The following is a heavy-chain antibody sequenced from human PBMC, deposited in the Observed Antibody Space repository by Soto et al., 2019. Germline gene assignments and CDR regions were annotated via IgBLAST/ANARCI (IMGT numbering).Heavy chain of an antibody. J-gene: IGHJ4*01. Sequence: GSAVMVSWEACFGRFADSTSYWVRQAPGRGLEWMGRIIPILGIANYAQKFQGRVTITADKSTSTAYMGLSSLRSEDTAVSYCARDHYGGHVQSFDYW. D-gene: IGHD4-17*01. CDR2: IIPILGIA. CDR1: FGRFADST. CDR3: ARDHYGGHVQSFDY. V-gene: IGHV1-69*02.